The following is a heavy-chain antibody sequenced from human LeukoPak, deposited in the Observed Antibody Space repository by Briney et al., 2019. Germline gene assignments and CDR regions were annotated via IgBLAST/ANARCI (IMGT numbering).Heavy chain of an antibody. D-gene: IGHD3-10*01. CDR1: GFTFSSYA. J-gene: IGHJ4*02. CDR2: ISTSVGTT. Sequence: GGSLRLSCAASGFTFSSYAMSWVRQAPGKGLEWVSTISTSVGTTYYADSVKGRFTISRDNSKNTLYLQVNSLRAGDTAVYYCAKAFPYGSVSLGYWGQGTLVTVSS. V-gene: IGHV3-23*01. CDR3: AKAFPYGSVSLGY.